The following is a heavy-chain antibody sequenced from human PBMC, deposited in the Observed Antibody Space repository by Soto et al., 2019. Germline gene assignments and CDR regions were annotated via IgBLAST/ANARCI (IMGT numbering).Heavy chain of an antibody. D-gene: IGHD3-16*01. J-gene: IGHJ4*02. CDR2: IKEDGNKK. CDR1: GFIFSTHW. V-gene: IGHV3-7*05. CDR3: ARDTQGGMFES. Sequence: EVHLVESGGGLVQPGGSLRLSCAASGFIFSTHWMSWVRQAPGKGLEWVANIKEDGNKKYYVDSVKGRFTISRDNAKNSLDLQMNSPRVEDTAVYYCARDTQGGMFESWGQGTLVTVSS.